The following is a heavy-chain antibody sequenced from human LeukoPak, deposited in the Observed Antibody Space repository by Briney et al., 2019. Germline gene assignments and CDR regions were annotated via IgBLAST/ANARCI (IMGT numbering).Heavy chain of an antibody. V-gene: IGHV1-2*02. CDR1: GYTFTGYY. CDR2: INPNSGGT. Sequence: GASVKVSCKASGYTFTGYYMHWVRQAPGQGLEWMGWINPNSGGTNYAQKFQGRVTMTRDTSISTAYMELSRLRSDDTAVYYCASPEAAAGTEFDYWDQGTLVTVSS. D-gene: IGHD6-13*01. J-gene: IGHJ4*02. CDR3: ASPEAAAGTEFDY.